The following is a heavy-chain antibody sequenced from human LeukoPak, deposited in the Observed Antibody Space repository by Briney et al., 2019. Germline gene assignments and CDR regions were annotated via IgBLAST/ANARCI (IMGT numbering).Heavy chain of an antibody. CDR1: DGSISSYY. CDR3: ARVGSSSYWYFDL. J-gene: IGHJ2*01. Sequence: PSETLSLTCTVSDGSISSYYWSWIRQPPRKGLGWIGFVHYTGSTNYNPSLKSRVTTSIDTSRNQFSLKVKSVTLADTAVYYCARVGSSSYWYFDLWGRGTLVTVSS. CDR2: VHYTGST. V-gene: IGHV4-59*01. D-gene: IGHD1-26*01.